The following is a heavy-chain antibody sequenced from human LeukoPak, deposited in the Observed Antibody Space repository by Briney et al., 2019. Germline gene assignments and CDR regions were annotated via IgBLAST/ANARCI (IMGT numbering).Heavy chain of an antibody. V-gene: IGHV3-66*01. Sequence: PGGSLRLSCAASGFTVSSNYMSRVRQAPGKGLEWVSVIYSGGSTYYADSVKGRFTISRDNSKNTLYLQMNSLRAEDTAVYYCARDSNVAVFDYWGQGTLVTVSS. J-gene: IGHJ4*02. CDR1: GFTVSSNY. CDR2: IYSGGST. D-gene: IGHD4-11*01. CDR3: ARDSNVAVFDY.